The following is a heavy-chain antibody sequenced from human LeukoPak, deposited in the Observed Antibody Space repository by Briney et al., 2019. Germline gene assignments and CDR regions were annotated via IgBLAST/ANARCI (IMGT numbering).Heavy chain of an antibody. CDR3: AREYVWGSTVED. Sequence: SETLSLTCTVSGGSISSYYWNWIRQPAGKGLEWIGRIYTGGTTNHNPSLKSRVTMSVDTSKNQFSLKLRFVTAADTAVCYCAREYVWGSTVEDWGQGTLVTVSS. CDR2: IYTGGTT. CDR1: GGSISSYY. J-gene: IGHJ4*02. D-gene: IGHD3-16*01. V-gene: IGHV4-4*07.